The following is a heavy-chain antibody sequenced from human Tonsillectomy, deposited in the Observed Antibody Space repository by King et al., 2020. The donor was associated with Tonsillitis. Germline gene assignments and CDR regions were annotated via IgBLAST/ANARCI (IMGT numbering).Heavy chain of an antibody. CDR1: GRSISSYS. D-gene: IGHD3-3*01. V-gene: IGHV4-59*01. CDR2: IYYNGST. CDR3: AAQTYYDFWSGYNFDY. J-gene: IGHJ4*02. Sequence: VQLQESGPGLLKPSETLSLTCTVSGRSISSYSWSWIRQPPGKGLEWFGCIYYNGSTNSNPSLKSRVTISVDTPTNQISLKLSSVTAADTALYYCAAQTYYDFWSGYNFDYWGQGTLVTVSS.